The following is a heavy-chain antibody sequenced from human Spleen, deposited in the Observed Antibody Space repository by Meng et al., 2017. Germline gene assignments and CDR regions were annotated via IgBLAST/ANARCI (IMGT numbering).Heavy chain of an antibody. D-gene: IGHD6-13*01. Sequence: QVHLVQAGAEVKKPGASVKVSCKASGYTFTSYAMHWVRQAPGQRLEWMGWINAGNGNTKYSQKFQGRVTITRDTSASTAYMELSSLRSEDTAVYYCATGDYSSSWYGAYWGQGTLVTVSS. CDR1: GYTFTSYA. CDR2: INAGNGNT. V-gene: IGHV1-3*01. J-gene: IGHJ4*02. CDR3: ATGDYSSSWYGAY.